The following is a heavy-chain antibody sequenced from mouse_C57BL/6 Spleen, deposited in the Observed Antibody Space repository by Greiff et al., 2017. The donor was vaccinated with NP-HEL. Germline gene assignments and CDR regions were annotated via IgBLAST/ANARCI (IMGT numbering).Heavy chain of an antibody. CDR2: ISSGSSTI. D-gene: IGHD2-3*01. Sequence: EVQLKESGGGLVKPGGSLKLSCAASGFTFSDYGMHWVRQAPEKGLEWVAYISSGSSTIYYADTVKGRFTISRDNAKNTLFLQMTSLRSEDTAMYYCAGKADGSWFAYWGQGTLVTVSA. V-gene: IGHV5-17*01. CDR1: GFTFSDYG. J-gene: IGHJ3*01. CDR3: AGKADGSWFAY.